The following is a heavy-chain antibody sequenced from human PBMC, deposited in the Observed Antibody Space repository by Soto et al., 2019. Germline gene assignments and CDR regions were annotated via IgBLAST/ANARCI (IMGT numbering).Heavy chain of an antibody. CDR2: INPTTGLT. CDR3: ARALRNGYFYGMDI. Sequence: ASVKVSCKASGYAFSNNFMHWVRQAPAQGLEWMGVINPTTGLTSNAQKFQGRITMTSDTSSSTAYMELSSLRSEDTAVYYCARALRNGYFYGMDIWGQGTTVTVSS. CDR1: GYAFSNNF. V-gene: IGHV1-46*01. D-gene: IGHD2-8*01. J-gene: IGHJ6*02.